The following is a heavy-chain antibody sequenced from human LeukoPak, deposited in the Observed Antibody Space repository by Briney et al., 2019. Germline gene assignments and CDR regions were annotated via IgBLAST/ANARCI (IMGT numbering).Heavy chain of an antibody. CDR3: ARAGIVVVVAATYWFDP. V-gene: IGHV4-34*01. Sequence: SETLSLTCAVYGGSFSGYYWSWIRQPPGKGLEWIGEINHSGSTNYNSSLKSRVTISVDTSKNQFSLKLSSVTAADTAVYYCARAGIVVVVAATYWFDPWGQGTLVTVSS. CDR1: GGSFSGYY. CDR2: INHSGST. D-gene: IGHD2-15*01. J-gene: IGHJ5*02.